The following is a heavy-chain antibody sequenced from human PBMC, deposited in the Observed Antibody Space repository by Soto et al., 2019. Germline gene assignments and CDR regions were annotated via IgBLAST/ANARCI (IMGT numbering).Heavy chain of an antibody. CDR1: GFTFSTYW. V-gene: IGHV3-74*01. CDR3: ATVATHSYNWVDP. Sequence: EVHLVESGGGLVQPGGSLRLSCAASGFTFSTYWMHWVRQAPGKGLVWVSRINADGTTTTYADSVKGRCTISRDNAKNTRYLQMNSLRAEDTAVDFCATVATHSYNWVDPWGQGTLVTISS. J-gene: IGHJ5*02. D-gene: IGHD3-3*02. CDR2: INADGTTT.